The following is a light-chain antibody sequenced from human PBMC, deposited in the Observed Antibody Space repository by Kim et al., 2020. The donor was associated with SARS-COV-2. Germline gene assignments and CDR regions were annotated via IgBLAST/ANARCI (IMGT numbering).Light chain of an antibody. J-gene: IGLJ3*02. CDR1: SLRSYD. CDR3: NSRDTNPDHLRV. Sequence: FGQTVRITCQGDSLRSYDASWYQQKPGQAPVLVIYAKINPPSGIPDRFSGSSSGNTASLTITGAPAEDETDYHCNSRDTNPDHLRVSGGGTRRTV. CDR2: AKI. V-gene: IGLV3-19*01.